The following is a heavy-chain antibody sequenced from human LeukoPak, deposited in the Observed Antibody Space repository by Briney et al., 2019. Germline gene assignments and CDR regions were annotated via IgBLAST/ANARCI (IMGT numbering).Heavy chain of an antibody. CDR2: ISSSGSTI. V-gene: IGHV3-11*01. D-gene: IGHD3-10*01. CDR3: ARDSLNYGSGSYYYYGMDV. Sequence: GGSLRLSCAASGFTFSDYYMSWIRQAPGKGLEWVSYISSSGSTIYYADSVKGRFTISRDNAKNSLYLQMNSLRAEDTAVYYCARDSLNYGSGSYYYYGMDVWGQGTTVTVSS. CDR1: GFTFSDYY. J-gene: IGHJ6*02.